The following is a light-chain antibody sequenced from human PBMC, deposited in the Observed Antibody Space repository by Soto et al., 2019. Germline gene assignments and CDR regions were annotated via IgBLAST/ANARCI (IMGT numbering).Light chain of an antibody. V-gene: IGKV1-6*01. Sequence: AIHITHFPSSRFSFLRDRVLISCRTSQDIRNKLGWYQQKPGQAPKLLIFGASTLHSGVPSRFSGSGSGTRFTLTITSLQPEDVATYYCLHEYNYPWTFGQGTKVDIK. CDR3: LHEYNYPWT. CDR1: QDIRNK. CDR2: GAS. J-gene: IGKJ1*01.